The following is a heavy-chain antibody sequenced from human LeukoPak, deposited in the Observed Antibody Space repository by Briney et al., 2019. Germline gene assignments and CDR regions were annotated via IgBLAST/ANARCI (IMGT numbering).Heavy chain of an antibody. CDR1: GGSISSYY. V-gene: IGHV4-59*12. CDR3: ARGTYYYGSGSFNFDY. Sequence: SETLSLTCTVSGGSISSYYWSWIRQPPGKGLEWIGYIYYSGCTYYNPSLKSRVTISVDRSKNQFSLKLSSVTAADTAVYYCARGTYYYGSGSFNFDYWGQGTLVTVSS. J-gene: IGHJ4*02. D-gene: IGHD3-10*01. CDR2: IYYSGCT.